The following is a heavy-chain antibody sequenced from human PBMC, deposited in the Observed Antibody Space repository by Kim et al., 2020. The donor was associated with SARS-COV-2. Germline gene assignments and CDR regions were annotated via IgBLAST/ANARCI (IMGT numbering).Heavy chain of an antibody. CDR3: TRDTIIPS. CDR1: GFSVSDNY. J-gene: IGHJ5*01. V-gene: IGHV3-53*01. D-gene: IGHD5-12*01. CDR2: IHTDGNT. Sequence: GGSLRLSCTASGFSVSDNYLSWVRQAPGKGLEWVSLIHTDGNTDYGDSVQGRFTMSRDESKNIVYLQMDSLKAADTAVYYCTRDTIIPSWGQGTLVSVSS.